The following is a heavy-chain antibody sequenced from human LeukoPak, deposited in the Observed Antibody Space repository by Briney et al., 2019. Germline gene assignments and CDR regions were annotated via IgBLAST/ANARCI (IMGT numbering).Heavy chain of an antibody. CDR3: ARVFDDYYDSSADPPLWFDP. D-gene: IGHD3-22*01. V-gene: IGHV4-59*01. J-gene: IGHJ5*02. CDR1: GGSISSYF. Sequence: SETLSLTCTVSGGSISSYFWSWIRQPPGMGLEWIGYYYYSGCPNYNPSLKSRVTISVDTSKNQFSLRLRSVTAADTAVYYCARVFDDYYDSSADPPLWFDPWGQGTLVTVSS. CDR2: YYYSGCP.